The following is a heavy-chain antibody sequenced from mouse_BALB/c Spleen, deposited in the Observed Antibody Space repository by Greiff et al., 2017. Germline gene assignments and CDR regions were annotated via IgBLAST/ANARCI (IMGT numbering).Heavy chain of an antibody. CDR2: INSDGGST. CDR1: EYEFPSHD. CDR3: ARRRVRRTRYYYAMDY. Sequence: EVKVVESGGGLVQPGESLKLSCESNEYEFPSHDMSWVRKTPEKRLELVAAINSDGGSTYYPDTMERRFIISRDNTKKTLYLQMSSLRSEDTALYYCARRRVRRTRYYYAMDYWGQGTSVTVSS. D-gene: IGHD2-14*01. V-gene: IGHV5-2*01. J-gene: IGHJ4*01.